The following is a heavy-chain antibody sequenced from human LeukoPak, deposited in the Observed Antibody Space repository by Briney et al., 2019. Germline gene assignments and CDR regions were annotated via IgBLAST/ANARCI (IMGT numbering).Heavy chain of an antibody. V-gene: IGHV3-30*02. CDR2: IRYDGSNK. CDR1: GFTFSSYG. CDR3: AKLSWELLDFDY. Sequence: GGSLRLSCAASGFTFSSYGMHWVRQAPGKGLEWVAFIRYDGSNKYYADSVKGRFTISRDNSKNTLNLQMNSLRAEDTAVYYCAKLSWELLDFDYWGQGTLVTVSS. J-gene: IGHJ4*02. D-gene: IGHD1-26*01.